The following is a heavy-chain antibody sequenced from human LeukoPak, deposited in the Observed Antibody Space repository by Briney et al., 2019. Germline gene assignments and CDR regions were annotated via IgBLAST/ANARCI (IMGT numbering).Heavy chain of an antibody. D-gene: IGHD2-2*02. Sequence: SETLSLTCTVSGGSISSSSYYWGWIRQPPGKGLEWIGSIYCGSTYYNPSLKSRVTISVDTSKNQFSLKLSSVTAADTAVYYCASSYLYSYYYYMDVWGKGTTVTISS. CDR1: GGSISSSSYY. J-gene: IGHJ6*03. V-gene: IGHV4-39*07. CDR2: IYCGST. CDR3: ASSYLYSYYYYMDV.